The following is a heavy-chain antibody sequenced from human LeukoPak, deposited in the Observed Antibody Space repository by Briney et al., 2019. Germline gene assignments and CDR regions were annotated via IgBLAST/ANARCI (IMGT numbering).Heavy chain of an antibody. D-gene: IGHD1-26*01. CDR1: GGSFSGYY. CDR2: ISSSGTII. Sequence: PSETLSLTCAVYGGSFSGYYWSWIRQPPGKGLEWVSYISSSGTIIYYADSVKGRFTISRDNSKNTLYLQMNSLRAEDTAVYYCAKARGGSYFNFDYWGQGTLVTVSS. CDR3: AKARGGSYFNFDY. J-gene: IGHJ4*02. V-gene: IGHV3-11*04.